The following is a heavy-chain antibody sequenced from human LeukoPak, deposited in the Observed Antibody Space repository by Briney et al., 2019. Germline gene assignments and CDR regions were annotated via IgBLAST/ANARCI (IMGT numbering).Heavy chain of an antibody. V-gene: IGHV3-30*02. J-gene: IGHJ6*02. Sequence: GGSLRLSCAASGFTFSSYGMHWVRQAPGKGLEWVAFIRYDGSNKYYADSVKGRFTISRDNSKNTLYLQMNSLRAEDTAVYYCAKATRHYYGMDVWGQGTTVTVSS. CDR2: IRYDGSNK. CDR3: AKATRHYYGMDV. CDR1: GFTFSSYG.